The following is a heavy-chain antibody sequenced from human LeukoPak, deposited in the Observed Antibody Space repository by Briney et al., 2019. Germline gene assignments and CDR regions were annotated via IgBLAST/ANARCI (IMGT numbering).Heavy chain of an antibody. Sequence: GGSLRLSCAASGFTFSDYYMSWIRQAPGKGLEWVSYISSGSNSKYYADSVKGRFTISRDNAKNSPYLQMNGLRAEDTAVYYCARVGRAITAAGFGAFDIWGQGTMVTVSS. V-gene: IGHV3-11*01. D-gene: IGHD6-13*01. CDR1: GFTFSDYY. J-gene: IGHJ3*02. CDR3: ARVGRAITAAGFGAFDI. CDR2: ISSGSNSK.